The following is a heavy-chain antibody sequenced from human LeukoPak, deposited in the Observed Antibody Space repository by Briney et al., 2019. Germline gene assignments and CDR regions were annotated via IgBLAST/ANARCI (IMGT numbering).Heavy chain of an antibody. CDR3: AKSLGATRGYFEH. Sequence: VGSLRLSCAASGFTFRRFGMHWVRQTPGKGLERVAFIWSDGSNKYYADSVKARYTISRDNSKNTQSLQMNSLRPEDTAVYYCAKSLGATRGYFEHWGQGTLVTVSS. CDR2: IWSDGSNK. D-gene: IGHD1-26*01. J-gene: IGHJ4*02. V-gene: IGHV3-30*02. CDR1: GFTFRRFG.